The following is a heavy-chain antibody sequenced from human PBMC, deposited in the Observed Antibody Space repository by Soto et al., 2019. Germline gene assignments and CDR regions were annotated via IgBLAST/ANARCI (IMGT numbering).Heavy chain of an antibody. CDR1: GYTLTELS. CDR2: FDPEDGET. Sequence: ASVKLSCKVSGYTLTELSMHWVRQAPGKGLEWMGGFDPEDGETIYAQKFQGRATMTEDTSTDTAYMELSSPRSEDTAVYYCATIQTVTTIGFWYFDLWGRGTLVTVSS. CDR3: ATIQTVTTIGFWYFDL. V-gene: IGHV1-24*01. J-gene: IGHJ2*01. D-gene: IGHD4-17*01.